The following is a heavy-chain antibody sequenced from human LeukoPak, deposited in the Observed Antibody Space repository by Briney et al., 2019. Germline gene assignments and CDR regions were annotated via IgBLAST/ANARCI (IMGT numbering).Heavy chain of an antibody. CDR2: IIPILGIA. CDR1: GGTFSSYA. CDR3: ARDGYCSGGSCSPDYFDY. J-gene: IGHJ4*02. D-gene: IGHD2-15*01. V-gene: IGHV1-69*04. Sequence: SVKVSCKASGGTFSSYAISWVRQAPGQGLEWMGRIIPILGIANYAQKFQGRVTITADKSTSTAYMELSSLRSEDTAVYYCARDGYCSGGSCSPDYFDYWGQGTLVTVSS.